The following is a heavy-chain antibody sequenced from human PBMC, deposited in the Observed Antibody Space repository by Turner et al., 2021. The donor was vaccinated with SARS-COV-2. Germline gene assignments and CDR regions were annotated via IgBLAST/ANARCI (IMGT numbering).Heavy chain of an antibody. D-gene: IGHD3-10*01. CDR1: GGPISSSSYY. Sequence: QLQLQESGPGLVKPSETLSLTCTVSGGPISSSSYYWGWTRQPPGKGLEGIGSIYYGGSTYYNPSLKSRVTIYVETSKNQFSLKLSSVTAADTAVYYCARLPVGYYGSGSYYHYGMDVWGQGTTVTVSS. V-gene: IGHV4-39*01. CDR2: IYYGGST. CDR3: ARLPVGYYGSGSYYHYGMDV. J-gene: IGHJ6*02.